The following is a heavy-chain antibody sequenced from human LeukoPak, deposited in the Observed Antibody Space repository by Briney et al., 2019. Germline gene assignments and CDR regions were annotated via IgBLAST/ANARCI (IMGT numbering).Heavy chain of an antibody. CDR2: ISYDGSNK. V-gene: IGHV3-30-3*01. J-gene: IGHJ6*02. D-gene: IGHD2-2*01. CDR3: ARPLPQWDCSCTSCPYYYYGMDV. Sequence: GRSLRLSCAASGFTFSSYAMHWVRQAPGKGLEWVAVISYDGSNKYYADSVKGRFTISRDNSKNTLYLQMNSLRAEDTAVYYCARPLPQWDCSCTSCPYYYYGMDVWGQGTTVTVSS. CDR1: GFTFSSYA.